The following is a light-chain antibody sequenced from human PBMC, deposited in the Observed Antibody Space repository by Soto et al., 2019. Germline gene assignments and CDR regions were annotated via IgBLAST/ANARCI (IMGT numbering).Light chain of an antibody. J-gene: IGKJ2*03. CDR2: GAS. Sequence: DIQMTQSPSSFSASVGDRVTITCRASHDVSSWLAWYQQKPGKAPRLLIYGASTLQSGVPSRFSGSGSGTDFTLTISSLQPEDFATDYFQQANRPYSFGQGTKLEIK. V-gene: IGKV1-12*01. CDR1: HDVSSW. CDR3: QQANRPYS.